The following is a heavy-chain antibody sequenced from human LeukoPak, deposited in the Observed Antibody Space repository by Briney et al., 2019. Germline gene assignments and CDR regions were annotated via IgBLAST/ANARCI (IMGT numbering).Heavy chain of an antibody. CDR1: GFLFKTFG. V-gene: IGHV3-33*01. D-gene: IGHD4-17*01. J-gene: IGHJ5*02. CDR2: IWYDGSNE. CDR3: SRGPAYCDYADH. Sequence: GRSHRLSCAASGFLFKTFGLHWFGQAPGKGLDGVAAIWYDGSNEYYADSVKGRFTISKDNSRDTLFLQTTDLRVEDTAVYFCSRGPAYCDYADHWGQGTLVTVSS.